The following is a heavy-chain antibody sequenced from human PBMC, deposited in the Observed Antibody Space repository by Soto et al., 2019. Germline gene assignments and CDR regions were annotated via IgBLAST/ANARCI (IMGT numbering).Heavy chain of an antibody. CDR3: ARGDSSGYFPEEGGHNWLDH. J-gene: IGHJ5*02. Sequence: ASVKVSCKASGYTFTSYYMHWVRQAPGQGLEWMGIINPSGGSTSYAQKFQGRVTMTRDTSTSTVYMELSSLRSEDTAVYYCARGDSSGYFPEEGGHNWLDHWRQGTMATV. CDR2: INPSGGST. CDR1: GYTFTSYY. V-gene: IGHV1-46*01. D-gene: IGHD3-22*01.